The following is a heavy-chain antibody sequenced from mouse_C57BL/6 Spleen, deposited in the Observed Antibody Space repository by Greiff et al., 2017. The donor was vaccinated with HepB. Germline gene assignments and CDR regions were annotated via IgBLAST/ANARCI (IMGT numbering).Heavy chain of an antibody. CDR3: ARDGRSSYYFDY. CDR2: IYPGDGDT. V-gene: IGHV1-80*01. CDR1: GYAFSSYW. D-gene: IGHD1-1*01. Sequence: VQLQQSGAELVKPGASVKISCKASGYAFSSYWMNWVKQRPGKGLEWIGQIYPGDGDTNYNGKFKGKATLTADKSSSTAYMQLSSLTSEDSAVYFCARDGRSSYYFDYWGQGTTLTVSS. J-gene: IGHJ2*01.